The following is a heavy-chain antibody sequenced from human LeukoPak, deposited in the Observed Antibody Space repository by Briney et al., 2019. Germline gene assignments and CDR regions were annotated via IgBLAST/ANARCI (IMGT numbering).Heavy chain of an antibody. CDR1: GFTFSSYG. CDR3: ARDGGSGLVY. J-gene: IGHJ4*02. Sequence: GGSLRLSCAASGFTFSSYGMHWVHQAPGKGPEWVAVIWFDGSKEFYADSVKGRFTISRDISKNTLYLQMNSLRADDTAVYYCARDGGSGLVYWGQGILVIVSS. CDR2: IWFDGSKE. D-gene: IGHD1-26*01. V-gene: IGHV3-33*01.